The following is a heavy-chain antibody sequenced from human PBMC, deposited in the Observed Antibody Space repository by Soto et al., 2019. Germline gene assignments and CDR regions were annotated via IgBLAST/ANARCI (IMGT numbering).Heavy chain of an antibody. Sequence: ESGGGVVPPGRSLRLSCAASGFTFSSYAMHWVRQAPGKGLEWVAVISYDGSNKYYADSVKGRFTISRDNSKNTLYLQMNSLRAEDTAVYYCARDDFGSGWSDTYYYYYGMDVWGQGTTVTVSS. CDR1: GFTFSSYA. D-gene: IGHD6-19*01. J-gene: IGHJ6*02. CDR2: ISYDGSNK. CDR3: ARDDFGSGWSDTYYYYYGMDV. V-gene: IGHV3-30-3*01.